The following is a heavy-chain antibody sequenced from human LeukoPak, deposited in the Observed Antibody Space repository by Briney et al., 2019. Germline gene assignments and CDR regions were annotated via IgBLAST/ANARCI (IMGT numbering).Heavy chain of an antibody. Sequence: TGGSLRLSCAASGFTFSSSSYSMNWVRQAPGKGLEWVGFIRSKTYGETTEYAASVEGRVTISRDDSTSIAYLQMNSLKTEDTAVYYCTRYNQRQDDYWGQGTLVTVSS. J-gene: IGHJ4*02. CDR2: IRSKTYGETT. CDR1: GFTFSSSSYS. D-gene: IGHD1-14*01. CDR3: TRYNQRQDDY. V-gene: IGHV3-49*04.